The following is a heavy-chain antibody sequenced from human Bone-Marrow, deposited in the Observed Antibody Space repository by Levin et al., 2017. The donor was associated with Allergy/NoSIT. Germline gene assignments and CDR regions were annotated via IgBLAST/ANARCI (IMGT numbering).Heavy chain of an antibody. J-gene: IGHJ3*01. CDR2: ISYDGSDK. CDR3: ARVWGSYSFDL. D-gene: IGHD3-16*01. V-gene: IGHV3-30*03. CDR1: GFTFSSYG. Sequence: GESLKISCAASGFTFSSYGIHWVRQAPGKGLEWVAIISYDGSDKSYADSVKGRFTLSRDNSKNTLYLQMNSLRAEDTAVYYCARVWGSYSFDLWGQGTMVTVSS.